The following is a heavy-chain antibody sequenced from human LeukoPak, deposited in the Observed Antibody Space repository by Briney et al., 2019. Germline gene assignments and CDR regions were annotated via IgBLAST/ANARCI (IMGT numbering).Heavy chain of an antibody. CDR3: ARYGSGSTWFDP. Sequence: SETLSLTCTVSGGSISSDNYQWSWIRQPPGKGLEWIGYINYSGSTYYNPSLKSRVTISVDTSKNQFSLELTSVTAADTAVYYCARYGSGSTWFDPWGQGTLVTVSS. D-gene: IGHD3-10*01. V-gene: IGHV4-30-4*01. J-gene: IGHJ5*02. CDR2: INYSGST. CDR1: GGSISSDNYQ.